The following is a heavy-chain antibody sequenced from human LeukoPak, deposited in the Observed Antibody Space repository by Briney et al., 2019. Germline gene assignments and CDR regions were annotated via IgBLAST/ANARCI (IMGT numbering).Heavy chain of an antibody. J-gene: IGHJ4*02. CDR2: ISTSGRT. V-gene: IGHV4-4*09. CDR1: GVSITSYK. CDR3: ATSYDNKIVPYDC. D-gene: IGHD3-9*01. Sequence: PSETLSLTCTVSGVSITSYKWSWLRQSPGKGLEWIGFISTSGRTDYNPSLTSRVSMSVDTSKSQVSLRLSSVTAEDTAVYYCATSYDNKIVPYDCWGQGSLVTVSS.